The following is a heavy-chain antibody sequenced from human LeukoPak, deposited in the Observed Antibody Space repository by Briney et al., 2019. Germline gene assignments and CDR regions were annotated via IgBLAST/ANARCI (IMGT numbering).Heavy chain of an antibody. J-gene: IGHJ4*02. V-gene: IGHV1-2*02. CDR3: ARDKYGDYVFDY. Sequence: ASVKVSCKASGYTFTGYYRHWVRQAPGQGLEWMGWINPNSGGTNYAQKFQGRVTMTGDTSISTAYMELSRLRSDDTAVYYCARDKYGDYVFDYWGQGTLVTVSS. CDR1: GYTFTGYY. CDR2: INPNSGGT. D-gene: IGHD4-17*01.